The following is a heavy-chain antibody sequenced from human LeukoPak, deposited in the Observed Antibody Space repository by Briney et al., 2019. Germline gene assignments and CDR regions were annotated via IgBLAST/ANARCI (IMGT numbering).Heavy chain of an antibody. CDR3: ARVFHPYYYDSRGYKVVSDYYYYYMDV. CDR2: INPNSGGT. V-gene: IGHV1-2*02. D-gene: IGHD3-22*01. CDR1: GYTFTGYY. J-gene: IGHJ6*03. Sequence: VASVTVSCKASGYTFTGYYMHWVRQAPGQGLEWMGWINPNSGGTNYAQKFQGRVTMTRDTSISTAYMEVSRLRSEDTAVYFCARVFHPYYYDSRGYKVVSDYYYYYMDVWGKGTTVTVSS.